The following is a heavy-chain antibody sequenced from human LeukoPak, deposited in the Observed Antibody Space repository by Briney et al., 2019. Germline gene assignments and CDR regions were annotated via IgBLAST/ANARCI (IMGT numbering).Heavy chain of an antibody. J-gene: IGHJ4*02. D-gene: IGHD1-26*01. V-gene: IGHV3-53*05. CDR1: GFTVSSNY. CDR3: GKRLGDGTYPFQY. CDR2: IYSGGST. Sequence: PGGSLRLSCAASGFTVSSNYMSWVRQAPGKGLEWVSVIYSGGSTYYADSVKGRFTTSRDNSKNTLYLQMNSLRAEDAAVYYCGKRLGDGTYPFQYWGQGTLVTVSS.